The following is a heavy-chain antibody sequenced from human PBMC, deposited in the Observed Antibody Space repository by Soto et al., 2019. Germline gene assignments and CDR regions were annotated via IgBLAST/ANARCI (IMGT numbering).Heavy chain of an antibody. CDR1: GYTFTGYY. D-gene: IGHD3-22*01. Sequence: ASLKVSCKASGYTFTGYYMHWVRQAPGQGLEWMGWINPNSGGTNYAQKFQGRVTMTRDTSISTAYMELSRLRSDDTAVYYCARVPKPVLYYYDSSGYSDYWRQGTLVTVSS. J-gene: IGHJ4*02. CDR3: ARVPKPVLYYYDSSGYSDY. CDR2: INPNSGGT. V-gene: IGHV1-2*02.